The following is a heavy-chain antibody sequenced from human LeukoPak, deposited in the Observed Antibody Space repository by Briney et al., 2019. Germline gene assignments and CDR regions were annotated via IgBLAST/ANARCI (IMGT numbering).Heavy chain of an antibody. J-gene: IGHJ4*02. CDR1: GGSISTYY. Sequence: SETLSPTCTVSGGSISTYYWSWIRQPPGKGLEWIGYIYYSGSTNYNPSLKSRVTMSVDTSKNQFSLKLSSVTAADTAVYYCARGGIAAFHFDYWGQGTLVTVSS. V-gene: IGHV4-59*01. D-gene: IGHD6-13*01. CDR3: ARGGIAAFHFDY. CDR2: IYYSGST.